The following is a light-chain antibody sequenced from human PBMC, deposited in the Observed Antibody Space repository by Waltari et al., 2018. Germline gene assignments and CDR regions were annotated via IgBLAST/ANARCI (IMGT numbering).Light chain of an antibody. J-gene: IGLJ3*02. CDR3: HSRKGSDNQVV. Sequence: ALGQTVKITCQGDSLRTSYASWYQVKPGQAPVLVLFGKEKRPSGIPHRISGYSSGTTSSLTITGAQAEDEADYYCHSRKGSDNQVVFGGGTKLTVL. V-gene: IGLV3-19*01. CDR2: GKE. CDR1: SLRTSY.